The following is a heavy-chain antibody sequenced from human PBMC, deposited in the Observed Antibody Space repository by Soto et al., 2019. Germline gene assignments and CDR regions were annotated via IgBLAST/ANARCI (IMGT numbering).Heavy chain of an antibody. CDR3: ARTRQWARHWFDP. V-gene: IGHV4-39*01. CDR2: IYYSGST. Sequence: ERLCRTGTVSGGSISSSSYYWGWIRQPPGKGLEWIGSIYYSGSTYYNPSLKSRVTISVDTSKNQFSLKLSSVTAADTAVYYCARTRQWARHWFDPWGQGTLVTVYS. CDR1: GGSISSSSYY. D-gene: IGHD1-26*01. J-gene: IGHJ5*02.